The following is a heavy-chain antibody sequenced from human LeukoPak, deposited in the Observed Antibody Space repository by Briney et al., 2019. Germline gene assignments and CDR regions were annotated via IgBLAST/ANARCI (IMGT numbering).Heavy chain of an antibody. D-gene: IGHD3-3*01. Sequence: GGSLRLSCAASGFTFDDYAMHWVRHAPGKGLEWVSGISWNSGSIGYADSVKGRFTISRDNAKNSLYLQMNSLRAEDTALYYCAKDKARSYYDFWSGLQGDAFDIWGQGTMVTVSS. CDR1: GFTFDDYA. J-gene: IGHJ3*02. CDR2: ISWNSGSI. CDR3: AKDKARSYYDFWSGLQGDAFDI. V-gene: IGHV3-9*01.